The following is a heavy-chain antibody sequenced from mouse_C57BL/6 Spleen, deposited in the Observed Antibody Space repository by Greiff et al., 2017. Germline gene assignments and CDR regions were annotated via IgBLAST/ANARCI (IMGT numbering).Heavy chain of an antibody. J-gene: IGHJ3*01. CDR3: AREGDYGSWFAY. D-gene: IGHD2-13*01. CDR1: GYAFSSYW. CDR2: IYPGDGDT. V-gene: IGHV1-80*01. Sequence: VQLQQSGAELVKPGASVKISCKASGYAFSSYWMNWVKQRPGKGLEWIGQIYPGDGDTNYNGKFKGKATLAAYKSSSTAYMQLSSLSSEDSAVYFCAREGDYGSWFAYWGQGTLVTVSA.